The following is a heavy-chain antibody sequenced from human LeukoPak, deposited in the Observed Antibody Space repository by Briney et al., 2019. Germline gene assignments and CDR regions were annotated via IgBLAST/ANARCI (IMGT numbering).Heavy chain of an antibody. CDR3: AIAVVVVPAAIPANAPVDY. CDR1: GYTFTDYH. CDR2: IIPILGIA. Sequence: ASVKVSCKASGYTFTDYHVHWVRQAPGQGLEWMGRIIPILGIANYAQKFQGRVTITADKSTSTAYMELSSLRSEDTAVYYCAIAVVVVPAAIPANAPVDYWGQGTLVTVSS. J-gene: IGHJ4*02. D-gene: IGHD2-2*01. V-gene: IGHV1-69*04.